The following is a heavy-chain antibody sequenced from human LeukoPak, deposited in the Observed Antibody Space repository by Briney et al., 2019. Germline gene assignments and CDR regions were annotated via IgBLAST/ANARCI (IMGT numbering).Heavy chain of an antibody. J-gene: IGHJ4*02. CDR1: GFTFSSYG. Sequence: GGSLRLSCAASGFTFSSYGMHWVRQAPGKGLEWVAVISYDGSNKYYADSVKGRFTISRDNFKNTLYLQMNSLRAEDTAVYYCASAIAVAGTGFDYWGQGTLVTVSS. V-gene: IGHV3-30*03. CDR2: ISYDGSNK. CDR3: ASAIAVAGTGFDY. D-gene: IGHD6-19*01.